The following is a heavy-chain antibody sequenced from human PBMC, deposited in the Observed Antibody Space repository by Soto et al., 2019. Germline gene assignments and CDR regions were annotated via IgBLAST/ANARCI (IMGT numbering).Heavy chain of an antibody. J-gene: IGHJ4*02. CDR2: ISGSSSYI. V-gene: IGHV3-21*01. CDR3: ARSVRGEFGDY. D-gene: IGHD3-10*01. Sequence: EVQLVESGGGLVKPGGSLRLSCAASGFTFSSYSMNWVRQAPGKGLEWVSSISGSSSYIYYADSVKGRFTISRDNAKNSLYLQMNSLRAEDTAVYYCARSVRGEFGDYWGQGTLVTVSS. CDR1: GFTFSSYS.